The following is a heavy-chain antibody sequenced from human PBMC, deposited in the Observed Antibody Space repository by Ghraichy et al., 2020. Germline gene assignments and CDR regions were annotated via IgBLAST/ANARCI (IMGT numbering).Heavy chain of an antibody. V-gene: IGHV3-21*01. D-gene: IGHD6-19*01. CDR1: GFTFSSYS. Sequence: GGSLRLSCAASGFTFSSYSMNWVRQAPGKGLEWVSSISGSTTYIYYADSVQGRFTISRDNAKNSLYLQMNNLKGEDTAVYYCARDLGSGWYYFDYWGQGTLVTVSS. CDR3: ARDLGSGWYYFDY. J-gene: IGHJ4*02. CDR2: ISGSTTYI.